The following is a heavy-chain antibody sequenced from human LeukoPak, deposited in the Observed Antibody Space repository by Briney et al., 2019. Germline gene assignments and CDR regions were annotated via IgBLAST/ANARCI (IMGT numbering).Heavy chain of an antibody. V-gene: IGHV3-23*01. CDR2: VRGSDAGT. Sequence: GGSLRLSCAASGFTFSSYAMNWVRQAPGKGLEWISAVRGSDAGTSYADSVKGRFTISRDNSKNTLYLQMNSLRAEDTAVYYCAKNRGGSYYSGSDYWGQGTLVTVSS. D-gene: IGHD1-26*01. J-gene: IGHJ4*02. CDR1: GFTFSSYA. CDR3: AKNRGGSYYSGSDY.